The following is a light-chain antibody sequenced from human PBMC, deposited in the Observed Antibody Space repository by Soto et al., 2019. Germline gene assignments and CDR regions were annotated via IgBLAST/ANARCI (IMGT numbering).Light chain of an antibody. J-gene: IGKJ1*01. CDR3: QQYHNYPRT. CDR1: QSISSW. Sequence: DIQMTQSPSTLSGSRGDRGTITCRASQSISSWLAWYQQKPGKAPKLLIYDASTLERGVPSRFTGSGSGTQFTLTISSLQPDDFATYFCQQYHNYPRTFGQGTMVDIK. V-gene: IGKV1-5*01. CDR2: DAS.